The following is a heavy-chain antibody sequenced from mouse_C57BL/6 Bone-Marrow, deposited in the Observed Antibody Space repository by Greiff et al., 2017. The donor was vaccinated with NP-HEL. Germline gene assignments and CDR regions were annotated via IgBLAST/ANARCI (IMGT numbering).Heavy chain of an antibody. CDR3: TTITTVFHWYFDV. CDR1: GFNIKDDY. J-gene: IGHJ1*03. D-gene: IGHD1-1*01. CDR2: IDPENGDT. V-gene: IGHV14-4*01. Sequence: VQLQQPGAELVRPGASVKLSCTASGFNIKDDYMHWVKQRPEQGLEWIGWIDPENGDTEYASKFQGKATITADTSSNTAYLQLSSLTSEDTAVYYCTTITTVFHWYFDVWGTGTTVTVSS.